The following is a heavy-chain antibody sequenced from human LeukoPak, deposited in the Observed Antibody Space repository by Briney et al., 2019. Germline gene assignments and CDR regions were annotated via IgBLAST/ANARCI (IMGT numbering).Heavy chain of an antibody. Sequence: KSSETLSLTCTVSGGSISSYYWSWIRQPPGKGLEWIGEIYDSGSTNYNPSLKSRVTISVDTSKNQFSLKLSSVTAADTAVYYCASEDYGGNSGYWGQGTLVTVSS. CDR2: IYDSGST. D-gene: IGHD4-23*01. CDR1: GGSISSYY. V-gene: IGHV4-34*01. CDR3: ASEDYGGNSGY. J-gene: IGHJ4*02.